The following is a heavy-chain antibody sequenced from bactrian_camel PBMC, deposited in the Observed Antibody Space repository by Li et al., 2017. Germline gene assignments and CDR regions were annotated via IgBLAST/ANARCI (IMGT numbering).Heavy chain of an antibody. J-gene: IGHJ6*01. CDR2: IDSDGST. D-gene: IGHD2*01. CDR1: GYTYSSYC. CDR3: AAGYPASTIMSVIQNLRTIRSRDFDF. V-gene: IGHV3S26*01. Sequence: QLVESGGGSVQAGGSLRLSSAASGYTYSSYCMGWFRQAPGKEREGVAAIDSDGSTSYADSVKGRFTASQDKDRNTLSLQMNSLKPEDTAMYYCAAGYPASTIMSVIQNLRTIRSRDFDFWGQGTQVTVS.